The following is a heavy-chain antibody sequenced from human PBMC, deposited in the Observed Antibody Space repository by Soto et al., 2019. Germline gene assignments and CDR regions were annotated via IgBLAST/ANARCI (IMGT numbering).Heavy chain of an antibody. D-gene: IGHD7-27*01. CDR1: GFTFSSFV. CDR2: VSTGGDVS. V-gene: IGHV3-23*01. Sequence: EVQLLESGGGLVQPGGSLRLSCAASGFTFSSFVMNWVRQAPGKGLEWVSTVSTGGDVSHYTDSVKGRFTISRNNSRRTLHQQMDSLRAEDAAVYFCVRRAVPATTNWGAFDVWGQGTVVTVSS. J-gene: IGHJ3*01. CDR3: VRRAVPATTNWGAFDV.